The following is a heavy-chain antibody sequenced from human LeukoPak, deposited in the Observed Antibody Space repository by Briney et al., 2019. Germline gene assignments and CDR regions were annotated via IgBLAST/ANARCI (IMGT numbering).Heavy chain of an antibody. V-gene: IGHV3-21*01. CDR2: ISSSSSYI. D-gene: IGHD1-7*01. J-gene: IGHJ4*02. Sequence: PGGSLRLSCAASGFTFSGYSMNWVRQAPGKGLEWVSSISSSSSYIYYADSVKGRFTISRDNAKNSLYLQMNSLRAEDTAVYYCARDHGVTGTTYDYWGQGTLVTVSS. CDR1: GFTFSGYS. CDR3: ARDHGVTGTTYDY.